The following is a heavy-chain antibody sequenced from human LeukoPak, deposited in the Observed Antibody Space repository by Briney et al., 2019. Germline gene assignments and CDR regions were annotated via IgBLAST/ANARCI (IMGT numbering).Heavy chain of an antibody. CDR2: IGISDGYM. J-gene: IGHJ6*04. D-gene: IGHD2-15*01. V-gene: IGHV3-21*01. Sequence: GGSLRLSCAASGFTFSTYSINWVRQAPGKGLEWVSSIGISDGYMSYADSVKGRFTVSRDNAKNSLYLQMNSLRAEDTAVYYCALVVVLPVWDKGTTVTVSS. CDR1: GFTFSTYS. CDR3: ALVVVLPV.